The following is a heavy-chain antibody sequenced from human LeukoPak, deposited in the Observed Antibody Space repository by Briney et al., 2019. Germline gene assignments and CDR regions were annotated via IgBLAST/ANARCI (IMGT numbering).Heavy chain of an antibody. CDR2: ITGGGRT. J-gene: IGHJ3*01. Sequence: GSLRLSCAASGFTFNNYAVMWVRQAQGQGLEWVSAITGGGRTYYADSVKGRFTISRDNSKNTLYPQMNRLRAEDTARYFCARDPNGDYIGAFDFLGQGTVVTVSS. CDR3: ARDPNGDYIGAFDF. V-gene: IGHV3-23*01. CDR1: GFTFNNYA. D-gene: IGHD4-17*01.